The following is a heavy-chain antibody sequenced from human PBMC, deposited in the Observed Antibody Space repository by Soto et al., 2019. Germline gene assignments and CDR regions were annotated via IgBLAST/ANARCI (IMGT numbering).Heavy chain of an antibody. J-gene: IGHJ6*02. V-gene: IGHV1-2*04. CDR3: ARGIAAAAARGMDV. D-gene: IGHD6-13*01. CDR2: INPNSGGT. CDR1: GYTFTGYY. Sequence: QVQLVQSGAEVKKPGASVKVSCKASGYTFTGYYMHWVRQAPGQGLEWMGWINPNSGGTNYAQKFQGWVTMTRDTSLSTAYMELSRRRSDDTAVYYCARGIAAAAARGMDVWGQGTTVTVSS.